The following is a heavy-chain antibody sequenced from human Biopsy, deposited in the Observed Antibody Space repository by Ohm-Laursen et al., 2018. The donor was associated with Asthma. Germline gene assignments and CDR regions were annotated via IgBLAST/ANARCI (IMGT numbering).Heavy chain of an antibody. CDR1: GDSFSNYA. CDR3: ARGYSGSDRIVYYYSGLEV. Sequence: SVKVSCKSSGDSFSNYAISWVRQAPGQGPEWMGGLIPVLGTPDHAQMFEGRVTITADESTRTAYMELSSLSSEDTAVYYCARGYSGSDRIVYYYSGLEVWGQGTTVTVSS. CDR2: LIPVLGTP. J-gene: IGHJ6*02. D-gene: IGHD5-12*01. V-gene: IGHV1-69*13.